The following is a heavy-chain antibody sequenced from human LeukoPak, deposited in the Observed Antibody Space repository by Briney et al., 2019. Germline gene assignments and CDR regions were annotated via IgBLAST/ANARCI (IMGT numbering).Heavy chain of an antibody. CDR1: GFTFSDYY. D-gene: IGHD2-2*01. V-gene: IGHV3-11*04. CDR2: ISSSGSTI. CDR3: ARDPLGYCSSTSCSYFDY. Sequence: GGSLRLSCAASGFTFSDYYMSWIRQAPGKGLEWVSYISSSGSTIYYADSVKGRFTISRDNAKNSLYLQMNSLRAEDTAVYYCARDPLGYCSSTSCSYFDYWGQGTLVTVSS. J-gene: IGHJ4*02.